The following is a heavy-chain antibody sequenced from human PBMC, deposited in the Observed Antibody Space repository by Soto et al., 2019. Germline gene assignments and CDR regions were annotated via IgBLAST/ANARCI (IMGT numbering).Heavy chain of an antibody. CDR3: ANTWGWWLVHVAFDI. CDR2: ISYDGSNK. Sequence: QVQLVESGGGVVQPGRSLRLSCAASGFTYSSYGMHWVRQAPGKGLEWVAVISYDGSNKYYADSVKGRFAISRDNSKNTLYLQVNSLRAEDTAVYYCANTWGWWLVHVAFDIWGQGTMVTVSS. CDR1: GFTYSSYG. D-gene: IGHD6-19*01. V-gene: IGHV3-30*18. J-gene: IGHJ3*02.